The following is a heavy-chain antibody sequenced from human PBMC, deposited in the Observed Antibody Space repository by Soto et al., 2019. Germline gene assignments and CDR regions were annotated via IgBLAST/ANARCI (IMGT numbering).Heavy chain of an antibody. CDR1: GFTFSNYE. V-gene: IGHV3-30-3*01. Sequence: GGSLRLSCAASGFTFSNYEMHWVRQAPGKGLEWVAIISYDGTYKYYADSVKGRFTISRDNSKSTLYLHMNSLRIEDTAMYYCARVWAPSRPFDYWGQGTLVTVSA. J-gene: IGHJ4*02. CDR3: ARVWAPSRPFDY. D-gene: IGHD3-10*01. CDR2: ISYDGTYK.